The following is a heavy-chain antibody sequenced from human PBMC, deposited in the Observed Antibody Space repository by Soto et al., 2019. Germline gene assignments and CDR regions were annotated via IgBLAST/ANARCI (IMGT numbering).Heavy chain of an antibody. CDR2: IFYSGTT. CDR1: GGSISSGGYY. D-gene: IGHD2-8*01. J-gene: IGHJ5*01. Sequence: SETLSLTCTVSGGSISSGGYYWSWIRQHPGKGLEWIGYIFYSGTTYYNPSLKSRVTISVDMYNNRISLQLNSVTPDDTAVYYCVRLIGNSWLDSWGQGTLVTVSS. CDR3: VRLIGNSWLDS. V-gene: IGHV4-31*08.